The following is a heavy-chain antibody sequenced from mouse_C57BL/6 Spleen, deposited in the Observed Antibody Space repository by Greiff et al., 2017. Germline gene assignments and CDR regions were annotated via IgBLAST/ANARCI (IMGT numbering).Heavy chain of an antibody. V-gene: IGHV1-64*01. CDR3: ARSVGGYDDYFDY. D-gene: IGHD2-2*01. CDR1: GYTFTSYW. Sequence: QVQLQQPGAELVKPGASVKLSCKASGYTFTSYWMHWVKQRPGQGLEWIGMIHPNSGSTNYNEKFKSKATLTVDKSSSTAYMQLSSLTAEDSAVDYGARSVGGYDDYFDYWGQGTTLTVSS. CDR2: IHPNSGST. J-gene: IGHJ2*01.